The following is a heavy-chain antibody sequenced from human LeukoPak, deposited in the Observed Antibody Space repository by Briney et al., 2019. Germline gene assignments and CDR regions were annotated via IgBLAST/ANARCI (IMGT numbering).Heavy chain of an antibody. J-gene: IGHJ4*02. D-gene: IGHD1-1*01. Sequence: GGSLRLSCAASGFTFSSYEMNWVRQAPGKGLEWASYISSSGSTIYYADSVKGRFTISRDNAKNSLYLQMNSLRAEDSAVYYCARGHWKMDCWGQGTLVTVSS. V-gene: IGHV3-48*03. CDR2: ISSSGSTI. CDR1: GFTFSSYE. CDR3: ARGHWKMDC.